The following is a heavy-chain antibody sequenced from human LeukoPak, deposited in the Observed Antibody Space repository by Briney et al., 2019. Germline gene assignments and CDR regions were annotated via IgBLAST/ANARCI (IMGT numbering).Heavy chain of an antibody. J-gene: IGHJ4*02. CDR2: FDPEDGET. CDR1: GYTLTELS. Sequence: AASVKVSCKVSGYTLTELSMHWVRQAPGKGLEWMGGFDPEDGETIYAQKFQGRVTMTRDMSTSTVYMELSSLRSEDTAVYYCARDKRGDSADYWGQGTLVTVSS. D-gene: IGHD2-21*02. V-gene: IGHV1-24*01. CDR3: ARDKRGDSADY.